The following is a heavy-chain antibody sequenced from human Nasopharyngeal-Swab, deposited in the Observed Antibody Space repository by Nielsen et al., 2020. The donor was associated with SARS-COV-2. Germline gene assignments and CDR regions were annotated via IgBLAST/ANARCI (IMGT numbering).Heavy chain of an antibody. CDR2: IYYSGST. V-gene: IGHV4-39*01. CDR3: AGDQSDSSGYYYVNYYYYGMDV. J-gene: IGHJ6*02. D-gene: IGHD3-22*01. Sequence: ESLKISCTVSGGSISSSSYYWGWIRQPPGKGLEWIGSIYYSGSTYYNPSLKSRVTISVDTSKNQFSLKLSSVTAADTAVYYCAGDQSDSSGYYYVNYYYYGMDVWGQGTTVTVSS. CDR1: GGSISSSSYY.